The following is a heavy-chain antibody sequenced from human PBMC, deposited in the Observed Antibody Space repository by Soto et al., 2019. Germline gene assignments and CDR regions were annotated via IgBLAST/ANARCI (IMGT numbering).Heavy chain of an antibody. D-gene: IGHD6-19*01. CDR1: GFTVSSYA. V-gene: IGHV3-23*01. CDR2: ISGSGGST. CDR3: AKLSNRGPNRSGWQYYFDY. Sequence: EVQLLESGGGLVQPGGSLRLSCAASGFTVSSYAMSRVRQAPGKGLEWVSAISGSGGSTYYADSVKGRFTISRDNSKNTLYLQMNSLRAEDTAVYYCAKLSNRGPNRSGWQYYFDYWGQGTLVTVSS. J-gene: IGHJ4*02.